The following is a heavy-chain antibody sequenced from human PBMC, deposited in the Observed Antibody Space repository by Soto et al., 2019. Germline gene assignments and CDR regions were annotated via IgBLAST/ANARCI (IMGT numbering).Heavy chain of an antibody. CDR2: IPYDGGNR. J-gene: IGHJ6*02. Sequence: GGSLRLSCAASGFSFGRYAMRWVRQAPGKGLEWVASIPYDGGNRKYADSVKGRFTISRDNAKDMLYLHMSSLGPDDTSVCYCAREYLDYGPDVWGQGTSVTVSS. CDR1: GFSFGRYA. V-gene: IGHV3-30-3*01. CDR3: AREYLDYGPDV.